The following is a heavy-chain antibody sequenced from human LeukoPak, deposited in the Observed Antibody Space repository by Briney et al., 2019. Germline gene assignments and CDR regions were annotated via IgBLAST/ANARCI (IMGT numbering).Heavy chain of an antibody. Sequence: GESLQISCKGSGYTFPRYWIGWVRQRPGKGLELMGIIYPGDSETRYSPSFQGQVTISADKSISTAYLQWSSLKASDTAMYYCARYYDSSGFYSGWFDRWGQGTLVTVSS. CDR3: ARYYDSSGFYSGWFDR. D-gene: IGHD3-22*01. CDR2: IYPGDSET. CDR1: GYTFPRYW. J-gene: IGHJ5*02. V-gene: IGHV5-51*01.